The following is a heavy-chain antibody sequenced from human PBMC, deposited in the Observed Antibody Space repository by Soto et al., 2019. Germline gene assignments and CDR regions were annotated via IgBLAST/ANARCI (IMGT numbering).Heavy chain of an antibody. CDR1: GFTLKNYQ. CDR3: ARDPSTTGYYGLDV. Sequence: GGSLRLSCAASGFTLKNYQMNWVRQAPGKGLEWVSVIYSGGVTYYAESVKGRFTCTRDSSGNTVYLQMNSLRADDTAMYFCARDPSTTGYYGLDVWGQGTTVTVSS. D-gene: IGHD2-15*01. J-gene: IGHJ6*02. CDR2: IYSGGVT. V-gene: IGHV3-53*01.